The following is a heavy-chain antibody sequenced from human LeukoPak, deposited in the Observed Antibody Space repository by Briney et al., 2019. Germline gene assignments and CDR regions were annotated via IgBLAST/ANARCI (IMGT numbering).Heavy chain of an antibody. CDR3: ARFGYSSGGDYFDC. V-gene: IGHV4-4*07. CDR2: IYTSGST. Sequence: SETLSLTCTVSGGSISSYSWSWIRQPAGKGLEWLGRIYTSGSTNYNPSLKSRVTMSVDTSKNQFSLKMSSVTAADTALYYCARFGYSSGGDYFDCWGQGTLVTVSS. CDR1: GGSISSYS. J-gene: IGHJ4*02. D-gene: IGHD6-19*01.